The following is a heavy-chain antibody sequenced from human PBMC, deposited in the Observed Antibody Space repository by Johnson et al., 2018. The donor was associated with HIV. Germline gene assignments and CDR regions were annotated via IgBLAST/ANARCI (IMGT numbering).Heavy chain of an antibody. V-gene: IGHV3-66*03. CDR3: ARDGGYCSSTSCFRHWASAFDI. CDR2: IYSGGST. D-gene: IGHD2-2*01. CDR1: GFTVR. Sequence: VQLVESGGGLIQPGGSLRLSCVASGFTVRKGLEWVSVIYSGGSTYYADSVKGRFTISRDNSKNTLYLQMNSLRAEDTAVYYCARDGGYCSSTSCFRHWASAFDIWGQGTMVTVSS. J-gene: IGHJ3*02.